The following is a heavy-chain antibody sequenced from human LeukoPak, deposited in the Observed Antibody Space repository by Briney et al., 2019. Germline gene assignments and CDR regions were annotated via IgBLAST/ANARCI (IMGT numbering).Heavy chain of an antibody. V-gene: IGHV3-23*01. Sequence: GGSLRLSCAASGFTFSSSAMSWVRQAPGKGMEWVSAISNNGGYTYYADSVQGRFTISRDKFKSTLCLQMNSLRAEDTAVYYCAKQLGYCSDGSCYFPYWGQGTLVTVSS. CDR3: AKQLGYCSDGSCYFPY. CDR1: GFTFSSSA. D-gene: IGHD2-15*01. CDR2: ISNNGGYT. J-gene: IGHJ4*02.